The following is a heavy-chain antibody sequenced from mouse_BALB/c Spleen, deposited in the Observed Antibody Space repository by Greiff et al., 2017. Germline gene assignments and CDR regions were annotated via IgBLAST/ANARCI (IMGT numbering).Heavy chain of an antibody. J-gene: IGHJ3*01. D-gene: IGHD2-4*01. CDR1: GFTFSSYT. Sequence: EVKLVESGGGLVKPGGSLKLSCAASGFTFSSYTMSWVRQTPEKRLEWVATISSGGSYTYYPDSVKGRFTISRDNAKNTLYLQMSSLKSEDTAMYYCTFTMSTTVEGWFAYWGQGTLVTVSA. CDR2: ISSGGSYT. V-gene: IGHV5-6-4*01. CDR3: TFTMSTTVEGWFAY.